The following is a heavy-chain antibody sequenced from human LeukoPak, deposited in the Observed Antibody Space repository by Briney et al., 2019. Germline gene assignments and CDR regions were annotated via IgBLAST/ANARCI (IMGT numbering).Heavy chain of an antibody. CDR1: GFTVSSNY. Sequence: GGSLRLSCAASGFTVSSNYMSWVRQAPGKGLEWVSVIYSGGSTYYADSVKGRFTISRDNSKNTLYLQMNSLRAEDTAVYYCARSYSSSWYGPEYFQHWGQGTLVTVSS. J-gene: IGHJ1*01. CDR2: IYSGGST. CDR3: ARSYSSSWYGPEYFQH. V-gene: IGHV3-66*01. D-gene: IGHD6-13*01.